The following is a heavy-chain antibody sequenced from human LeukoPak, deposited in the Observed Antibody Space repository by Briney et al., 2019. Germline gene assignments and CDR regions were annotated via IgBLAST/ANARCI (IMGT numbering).Heavy chain of an antibody. CDR1: GLTFRNYG. J-gene: IGHJ2*01. CDR3: VVILVPGGVWHFDL. CDR2: IYSGGGTTK. D-gene: IGHD2-2*01. V-gene: IGHV3-33*03. Sequence: GAPLRLSCVASGLTFRNYGFHWVRQAPGKGLEWVAIIYSGGGTTKYYAESVKDRFTITRDDSRDTLYLQMNSLRAEDTAVYYCVVILVPGGVWHFDLWGRGTLVTVSS.